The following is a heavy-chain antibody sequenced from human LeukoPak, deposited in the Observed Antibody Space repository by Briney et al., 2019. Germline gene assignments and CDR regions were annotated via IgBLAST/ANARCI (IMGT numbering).Heavy chain of an antibody. D-gene: IGHD4-11*01. CDR2: ISSSGRII. J-gene: IGHJ3*01. Sequence: PGGSLRLSCEASGFTFSTYEMNWVRLAPGKGLEWVSFISSSGRIIYYADSVKGRFTISRDNAKSSLYLQMNRLRAEDTAVYCCARGGNTGYDYNAFDVWGQGTMVIVSS. V-gene: IGHV3-48*03. CDR3: ARGGNTGYDYNAFDV. CDR1: GFTFSTYE.